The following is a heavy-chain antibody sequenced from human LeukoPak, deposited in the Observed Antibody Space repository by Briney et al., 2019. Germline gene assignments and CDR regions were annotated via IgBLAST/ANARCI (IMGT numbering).Heavy chain of an antibody. V-gene: IGHV3-33*08. CDR2: IYYDGSNK. CDR3: ANNFDY. J-gene: IGHJ4*02. CDR1: GFTFSSYA. Sequence: GGSLRLSCAASGFTFSSYAMSWVRQAPGKGLEWVALIYYDGSNKYYADSVKGRFTISRDNSRSTLYLQMNSLRVEDTAVYYCANNFDYWGQGTLVTVSS.